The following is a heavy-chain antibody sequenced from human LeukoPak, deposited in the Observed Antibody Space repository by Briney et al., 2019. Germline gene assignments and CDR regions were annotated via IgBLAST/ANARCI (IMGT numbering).Heavy chain of an antibody. V-gene: IGHV1-3*01. D-gene: IGHD2-15*01. CDR1: GYTFTSYA. Sequence: GASVKVSCKASGYTFTSYAMHWVRQAPGQRLEWMGWINAGNGNTKHSQKFQGRVTITRDTSASTAYMELSSLRSEDTAVYYCARALLGYYYYGMDVWGQGTTVTVSS. CDR3: ARALLGYYYYGMDV. J-gene: IGHJ6*02. CDR2: INAGNGNT.